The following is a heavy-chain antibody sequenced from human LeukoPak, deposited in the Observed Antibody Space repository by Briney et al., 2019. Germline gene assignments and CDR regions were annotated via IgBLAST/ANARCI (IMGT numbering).Heavy chain of an antibody. V-gene: IGHV1-18*01. J-gene: IGHJ6*03. CDR2: ISAYNGNT. CDR1: GYTFTSYG. CDR3: ARGRREDYDFWSGYSPRTYYMDV. Sequence: GASVKVSCKASGYTFTSYGISWVRQAPGQGLEWMGWISAYNGNTNYAQKFQGRVTMTRNTSTSTAYMELSSLRSEDTAVYYCARGRREDYDFWSGYSPRTYYMDVWGKGTTVTVSS. D-gene: IGHD3-3*01.